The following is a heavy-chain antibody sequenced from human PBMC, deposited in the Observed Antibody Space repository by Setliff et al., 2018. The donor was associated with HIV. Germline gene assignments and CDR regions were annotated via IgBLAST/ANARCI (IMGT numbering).Heavy chain of an antibody. V-gene: IGHV3-30*02. Sequence: GGSLRLSCAASGFTFSSFGMHWVRQAPGKGLEWVAFIRYDGSNKYYVDSVKGRFTISRDNAKNSMYLQMNSLRAEDTAVYYCARGWFDSWGQGTLVTVSS. J-gene: IGHJ5*01. CDR2: IRYDGSNK. CDR3: ARGWFDS. CDR1: GFTFSSFG.